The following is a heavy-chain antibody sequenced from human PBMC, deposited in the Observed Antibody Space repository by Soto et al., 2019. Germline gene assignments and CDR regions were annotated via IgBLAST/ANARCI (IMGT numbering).Heavy chain of an antibody. D-gene: IGHD3-16*01. V-gene: IGHV3-21*01. J-gene: IGHJ6*02. Sequence: PGGSLRLSCAASGFTCISYSMNWVRQATGKGLEWVSSISSSSSYIYYADSVKGRFTISRDNAKNSLYLQMNSLRAEDTAVYYCASLYDYARRVYYYYGMDVWGQGTTVTVSS. CDR2: ISSSSSYI. CDR3: ASLYDYARRVYYYYGMDV. CDR1: GFTCISYS.